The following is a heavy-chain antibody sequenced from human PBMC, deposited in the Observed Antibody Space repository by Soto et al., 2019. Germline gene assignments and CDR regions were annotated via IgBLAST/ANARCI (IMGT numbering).Heavy chain of an antibody. D-gene: IGHD3-22*01. CDR2: ISPYNDDT. CDR1: GYSFSSYG. J-gene: IGHJ6*02. CDR3: ARGGYYDSSGARNYHYYGMDV. Sequence: QAQLVQSGAEVKKPGASVKVSCKASGYSFSSYGITWVRQAPGQGLEWLWWISPYNDDTKYAQRLQGRVTMTTDTSTRTAYMDIRGLRSDDTAIYYCARGGYYDSSGARNYHYYGMDVWGQGTTVTVSS. V-gene: IGHV1-18*01.